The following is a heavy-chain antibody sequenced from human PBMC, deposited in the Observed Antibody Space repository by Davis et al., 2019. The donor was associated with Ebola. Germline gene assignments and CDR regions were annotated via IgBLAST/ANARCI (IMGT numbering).Heavy chain of an antibody. J-gene: IGHJ5*02. V-gene: IGHV1-3*01. CDR1: GYPFTTYA. CDR2: ISADNADT. Sequence: AASVKVSCKASGYPFTTYAMHWVRQAPGQGLEWMGWISADNADTKFSQKFQGRVTLTKDTSATTGYMELSSLRSEDTAVYYCARKPARWENWFDPWGQGTLVSVSS. CDR3: ARKPARWENWFDP. D-gene: IGHD1-26*01.